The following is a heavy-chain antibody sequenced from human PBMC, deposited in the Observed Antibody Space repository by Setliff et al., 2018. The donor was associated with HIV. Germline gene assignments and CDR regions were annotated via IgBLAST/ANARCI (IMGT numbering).Heavy chain of an antibody. CDR2: IIPILGVP. D-gene: IGHD3-22*01. CDR3: ARGGDYDSSGYYVT. CDR1: GGPFTSSS. J-gene: IGHJ4*02. V-gene: IGHV1-69*02. Sequence: WASVKVSCKASGGPFTSSSIGWVRQAPGQGLEWMGRIIPILGVPRYAQKFQGRVTITADKSTSTSYMHLSSLRAEDTAVYFCARGGDYDSSGYYVTWGQGSLVTVSS.